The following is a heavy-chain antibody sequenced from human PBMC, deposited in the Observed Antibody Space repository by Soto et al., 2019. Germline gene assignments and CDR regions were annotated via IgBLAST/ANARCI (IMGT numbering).Heavy chain of an antibody. Sequence: ASVKVSCKASGYTFTSYAMHWVRQAPGQRLEWMAWINAGNGDTRFSQKFQGRVTITRDTSASTAYMELSSLRSEDTAVYYCATTCDSGTYYSPACIKYFHHWGQGTLVTVSS. D-gene: IGHD3-22*01. V-gene: IGHV1-3*01. CDR2: INAGNGDT. CDR3: ATTCDSGTYYSPACIKYFHH. J-gene: IGHJ1*01. CDR1: GYTFTSYA.